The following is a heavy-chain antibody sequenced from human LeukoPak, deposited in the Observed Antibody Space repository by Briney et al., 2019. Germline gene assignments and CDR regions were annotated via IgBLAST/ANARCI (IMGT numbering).Heavy chain of an antibody. D-gene: IGHD2-2*02. V-gene: IGHV3-11*01. CDR1: GFTLSDYY. Sequence: PGGSLRLSCAASGFTLSDYYMSWIRQAPGKGLEGVSYISSSGSTIYYADSVKGRFTISRDNAKNSLYLQMNSLRAEDTAVYYCARGSSVCSSTSCYTLSDYTPGYYFDYRGQGTLVTVSS. CDR2: ISSSGSTI. CDR3: ARGSSVCSSTSCYTLSDYTPGYYFDY. J-gene: IGHJ4*02.